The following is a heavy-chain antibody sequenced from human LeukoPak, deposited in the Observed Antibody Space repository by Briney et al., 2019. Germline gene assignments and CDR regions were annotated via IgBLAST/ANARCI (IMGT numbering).Heavy chain of an antibody. J-gene: IGHJ4*01. V-gene: IGHV1-69*13. CDR3: ANMGHEYSKPLPFYY. CDR1: GRTFSSYA. Sequence: GASVKVSCKASGRTFSSYAISWVRQAPGQGLEWMGGIIPIFGTANYAQKFQGRVTITADESTSTAYMELSSLRSEETAVYYCANMGHEYSKPLPFYYWGQGTLVTVSP. CDR2: IIPIFGTA. D-gene: IGHD4-11*01.